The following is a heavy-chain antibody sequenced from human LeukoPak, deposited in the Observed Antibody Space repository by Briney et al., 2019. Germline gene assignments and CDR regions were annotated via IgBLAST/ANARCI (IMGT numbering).Heavy chain of an antibody. V-gene: IGHV1-18*01. CDR2: ISAYNGNT. CDR3: ARDFGRAARTTDAFDI. D-gene: IGHD6-6*01. J-gene: IGHJ3*02. CDR1: GYTSTSYG. Sequence: ASVKVSCKASGYTSTSYGISWVRQAPGQGLEWMGWISAYNGNTNYAQKLQGRVTMTTDTSTSTAYMELRSLRSDDTAVYYCARDFGRAARTTDAFDIWGQGTMVTVSS.